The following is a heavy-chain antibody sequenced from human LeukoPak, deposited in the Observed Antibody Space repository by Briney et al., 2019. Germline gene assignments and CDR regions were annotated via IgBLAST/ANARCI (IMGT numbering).Heavy chain of an antibody. Sequence: SETLSLICTVSGGAISSHYWSRIRQPPGRGLEWIGYISYSGYTNYNPSLKSRVTISPDTSKNQFSLRVNSVTAADTAVYYCARRTTVTPNWFDPWGQGTLVTVSS. J-gene: IGHJ5*02. V-gene: IGHV4-59*08. CDR1: GGAISSHY. CDR2: ISYSGYT. D-gene: IGHD4-17*01. CDR3: ARRTTVTPNWFDP.